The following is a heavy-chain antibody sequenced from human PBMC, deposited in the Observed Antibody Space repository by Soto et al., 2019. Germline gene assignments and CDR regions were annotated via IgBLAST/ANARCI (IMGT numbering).Heavy chain of an antibody. Sequence: QVQLEQSGAEVKKPGASVKVSCKASGYTFTSYDINWVRQATGQGLEWMGWMNPNSGNTGYAQKFRGRVTMTRNTSIRTAYMELSSLRSEDTAVYYCARERTGTTSMDVWGQGTTVTVSS. D-gene: IGHD1-1*01. V-gene: IGHV1-8*01. CDR1: GYTFTSYD. CDR3: ARERTGTTSMDV. CDR2: MNPNSGNT. J-gene: IGHJ6*02.